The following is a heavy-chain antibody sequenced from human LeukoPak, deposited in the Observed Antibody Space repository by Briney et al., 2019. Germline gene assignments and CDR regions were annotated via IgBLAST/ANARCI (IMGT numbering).Heavy chain of an antibody. V-gene: IGHV4-38-2*02. CDR1: GYSISSGYY. J-gene: IGHJ3*02. Sequence: SETLSLTCTVSGYSISSGYYWGWIRQPPGKGLEWIGYIYHQAGTEYNPSLKNRVAISVDTSKNQFSLKLSSVTAADTAVYYCAKIKTTFGVVTHAFDIWGQGTIVTVSP. CDR2: IYHQAGT. CDR3: AKIKTTFGVVTHAFDI. D-gene: IGHD3-3*01.